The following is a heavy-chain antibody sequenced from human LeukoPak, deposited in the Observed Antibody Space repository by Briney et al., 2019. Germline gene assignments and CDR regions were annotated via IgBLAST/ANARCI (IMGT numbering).Heavy chain of an antibody. D-gene: IGHD6-13*01. Sequence: GGSLRPSCAASGFTFSSYSMNWVRQAPGKGLEWVSSISSSSSYIYYADSVKGRFTISRDNAKNSLYLQMNSLRAEDTAVYYCARVGQQLVDYWGQGTLVTVSS. J-gene: IGHJ4*02. CDR1: GFTFSSYS. CDR3: ARVGQQLVDY. V-gene: IGHV3-21*01. CDR2: ISSSSSYI.